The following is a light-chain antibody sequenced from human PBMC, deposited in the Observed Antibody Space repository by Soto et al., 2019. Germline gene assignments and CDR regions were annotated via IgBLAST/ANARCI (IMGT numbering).Light chain of an antibody. Sequence: DIQMTQSPSSLSASVGDRVTITCRVSQGISNYLAWYKQKPGKVPKLLIYDASTLQSGVPSLLSGSGSWTDFTLTISSLQPEDVATYHSQKYNSXPQTSGQGTKV. J-gene: IGKJ1*01. CDR1: QGISNY. CDR2: DAS. CDR3: QKYNSXPQT. V-gene: IGKV1-27*01.